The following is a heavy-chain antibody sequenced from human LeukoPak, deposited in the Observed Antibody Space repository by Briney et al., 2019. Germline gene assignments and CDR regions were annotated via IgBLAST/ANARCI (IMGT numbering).Heavy chain of an antibody. J-gene: IGHJ6*03. CDR1: RFTFSVYA. CDR2: LSYGGSNK. Sequence: PGGSLRLSCAASRFTFSVYAMYWVRQAPGKGLEGLAVLSYGGSNKYYGDSVKGRFAVSRDNSNNTLYLQMNSLRAEDTATYYCARDAGAATYYYFYYMDLWGKGTTVTVSS. V-gene: IGHV3-30*01. D-gene: IGHD6-13*01. CDR3: ARDAGAATYYYFYYMDL.